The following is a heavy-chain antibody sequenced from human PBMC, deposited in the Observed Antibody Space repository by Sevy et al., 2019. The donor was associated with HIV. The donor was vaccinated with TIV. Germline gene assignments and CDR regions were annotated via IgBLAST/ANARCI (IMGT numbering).Heavy chain of an antibody. V-gene: IGHV3-21*01. CDR2: ISSSSSYI. CDR1: GFTFSSYS. D-gene: IGHD6-13*01. CDR3: ARGSWSGGYYYYMDV. J-gene: IGHJ6*03. Sequence: GESLKISCAASGFTFSSYSMNWVRQAPGKGLEWVSSISSSSSYIYYADSVKGRFTISRDNAKNSLYLQMNSLRAEDTAVYYCARGSWSGGYYYYMDVWGKGTTVTVFS.